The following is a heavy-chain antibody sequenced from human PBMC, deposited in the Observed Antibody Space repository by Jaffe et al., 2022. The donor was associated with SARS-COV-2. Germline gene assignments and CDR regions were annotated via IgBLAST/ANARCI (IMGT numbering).Heavy chain of an antibody. V-gene: IGHV5-51*01. CDR2: IYPGDSDT. Sequence: EVQLVQSGAEVKKPGESLKISCKGSGYSFTSYWIGWVRQMPGKGLEWMGIIYPGDSDTRYSPSFQGQVTISADKSISTAYLQWSSLKASDTAMYYCARLEVVRGVVQPMDVWGQGTTVTVSS. CDR3: ARLEVVRGVVQPMDV. D-gene: IGHD3-10*01. CDR1: GYSFTSYW. J-gene: IGHJ6*02.